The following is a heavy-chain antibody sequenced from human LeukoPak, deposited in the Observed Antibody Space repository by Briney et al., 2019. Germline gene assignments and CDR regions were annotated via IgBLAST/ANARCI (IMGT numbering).Heavy chain of an antibody. V-gene: IGHV1-2*02. D-gene: IGHD3-10*01. CDR3: ATDIPHGSGSFSYFDY. CDR2: IKPDSGGT. J-gene: IGHJ4*02. CDR1: GYTFTGYY. Sequence: GASVKVSCKASGYTFTGYYIHWVRQAPGQGLEWVAWIKPDSGGTNYAQKFQGRVTVAWDTSISTAYMELSGLRSDDTAVYYCATDIPHGSGSFSYFDYWGQGALVTVSS.